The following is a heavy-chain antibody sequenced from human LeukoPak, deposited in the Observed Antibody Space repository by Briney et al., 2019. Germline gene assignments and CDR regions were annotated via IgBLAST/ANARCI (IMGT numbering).Heavy chain of an antibody. J-gene: IGHJ4*02. CDR3: TTDLYSSGWYEDNYFDY. Sequence: GGSLRLSCAASGFTFSDYYMSWIRQAPGKGLEWVGRIKSKTDGGTTDYAAPVKGRFTISRDDSKNTLYLQMNSLKTEDTAVYYCTTDLYSSGWYEDNYFDYWGQGTLVTVSS. CDR1: GFTFSDYY. D-gene: IGHD6-19*01. CDR2: IKSKTDGGTT. V-gene: IGHV3-15*01.